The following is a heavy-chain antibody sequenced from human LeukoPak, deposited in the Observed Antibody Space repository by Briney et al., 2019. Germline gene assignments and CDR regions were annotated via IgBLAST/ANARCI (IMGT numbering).Heavy chain of an antibody. D-gene: IGHD3-22*01. Sequence: GGSLRLSCAASGFAFRTYAMNWVRQAPGKGLEWVSYISSSSSTIYYADSVKGRFTISRDNAKNSLYLQMNNLRAEDTAVYYCARDRLGDYDHSGYYDKWGQGTLVTVSS. V-gene: IGHV3-48*01. J-gene: IGHJ4*02. CDR1: GFAFRTYA. CDR3: ARDRLGDYDHSGYYDK. CDR2: ISSSSSTI.